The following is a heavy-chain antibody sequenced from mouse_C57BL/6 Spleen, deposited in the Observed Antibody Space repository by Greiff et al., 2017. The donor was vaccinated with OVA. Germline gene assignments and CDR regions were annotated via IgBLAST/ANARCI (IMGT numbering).Heavy chain of an antibody. V-gene: IGHV5-9-1*02. CDR2: ISSGGDNL. J-gene: IGHJ2*01. CDR1: GFTFSSYA. CDR3: TRGGTAAYYFDY. D-gene: IGHD3-3*01. Sequence: DVMLVESGAGLVKPGGSLKLSCAASGFTFSSYAMSWVRQTPETRLEWVAYISSGGDNLYYADTVKGLFTLSRDNARNPLYRQMSSLKSEDTSMDYGTRGGTAAYYFDYWGQGTTLTVSS.